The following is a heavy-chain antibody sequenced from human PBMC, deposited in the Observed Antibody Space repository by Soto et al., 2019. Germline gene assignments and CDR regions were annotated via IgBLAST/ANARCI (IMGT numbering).Heavy chain of an antibody. V-gene: IGHV3-23*05. J-gene: IGHJ3*02. D-gene: IGHD3-10*01. CDR3: AKGEDLMWFGEFFFADAFDI. Sequence: GGSLRLSCAASGFTFSNYAMSWVRQAPGKGLEWVSSFGGSDNITYYADSVRGRFTISRDISKTTLYLQMNSLRAEDTAVYYCAKGEDLMWFGEFFFADAFDIWGQGTMVTVSS. CDR1: GFTFSNYA. CDR2: FGGSDNIT.